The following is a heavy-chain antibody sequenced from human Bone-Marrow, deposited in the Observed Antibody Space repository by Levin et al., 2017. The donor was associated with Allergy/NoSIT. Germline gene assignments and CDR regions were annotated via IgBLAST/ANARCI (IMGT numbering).Heavy chain of an antibody. J-gene: IGHJ6*02. D-gene: IGHD3-22*01. Sequence: GESLKISCAASGFTFSSYAMHWVRQAPGKGLEWVAVISYDGSNKYYADSVKGRFTISRDNSKNTLYLQMNSLRAEDTAVYYCARDLPPKPGDYYDSSGYYPGRIPYYYYYGMDVWGQGTTVTVSS. CDR2: ISYDGSNK. V-gene: IGHV3-30*04. CDR3: ARDLPPKPGDYYDSSGYYPGRIPYYYYYGMDV. CDR1: GFTFSSYA.